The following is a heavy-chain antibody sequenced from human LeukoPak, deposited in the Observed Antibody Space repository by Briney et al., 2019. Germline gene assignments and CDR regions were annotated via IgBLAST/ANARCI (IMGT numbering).Heavy chain of an antibody. Sequence: ASVKVSCKASGFTFTAYYIHWVRQAPGQGLEWMGYINPNTGGTFYAPNFQGRVTVTRDTSISTAYMDLNRLTSDDTAVYYCARVGYLWFGESSYDYWGQGTLVTVSS. CDR1: GFTFTAYY. J-gene: IGHJ4*02. CDR2: INPNTGGT. V-gene: IGHV1-2*02. CDR3: ARVGYLWFGESSYDY. D-gene: IGHD3-10*01.